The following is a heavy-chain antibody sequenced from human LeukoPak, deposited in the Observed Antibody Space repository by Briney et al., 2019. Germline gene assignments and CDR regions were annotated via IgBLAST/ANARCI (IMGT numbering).Heavy chain of an antibody. D-gene: IGHD3-22*01. Sequence: GGSLRLSCAASGFTFSSYAMSWVRQAPGKGLEWVSAISGSGGSTYYADSVKGRFTISRDNSKNTLYLQMNSLRAEDTAVYYCARVGRAGYYDSSGYYYSRGVDFDLWGRGTLVTVSS. CDR1: GFTFSSYA. J-gene: IGHJ2*01. CDR3: ARVGRAGYYDSSGYYYSRGVDFDL. V-gene: IGHV3-23*01. CDR2: ISGSGGST.